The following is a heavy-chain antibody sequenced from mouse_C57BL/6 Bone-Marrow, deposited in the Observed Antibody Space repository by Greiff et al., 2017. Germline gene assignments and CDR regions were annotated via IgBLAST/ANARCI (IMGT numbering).Heavy chain of an antibody. CDR2: IDPENGDT. J-gene: IGHJ2*01. CDR1: GFNIKDDY. CDR3: TPYYGSRGY. V-gene: IGHV14-4*01. D-gene: IGHD1-1*01. Sequence: EVQLQESGAELVRPGASVKLSCTASGFNIKDDYMHWVKQRPEQGLEWIGWIDPENGDTEYASKFQGKATITADTSSNTAYLQLSSLTSEDTAVYYCTPYYGSRGYWGQGTALTVSS.